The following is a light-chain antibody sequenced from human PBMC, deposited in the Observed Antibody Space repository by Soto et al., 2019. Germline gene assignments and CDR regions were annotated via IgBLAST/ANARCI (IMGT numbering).Light chain of an antibody. CDR3: QKYNSATHT. V-gene: IGKV1-27*01. Sequence: DIQMTQSTSSLSASVGDRVTITCRASQGISNYLAWYQQKPGKVPKLLIYAASTLQSGVPSRFSSSVSGTDFTLTISSLQTEDVATYYCQKYNSATHTFGQGTKLEIK. CDR1: QGISNY. J-gene: IGKJ2*01. CDR2: AAS.